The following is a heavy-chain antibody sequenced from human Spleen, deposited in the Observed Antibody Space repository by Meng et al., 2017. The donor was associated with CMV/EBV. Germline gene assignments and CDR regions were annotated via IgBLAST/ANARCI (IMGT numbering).Heavy chain of an antibody. CDR1: GFTFSDYY. CDR3: ARVRRLWVGATTKAFDI. D-gene: IGHD1-26*01. J-gene: IGHJ3*02. CDR2: ISSSGSTI. Sequence: GESLKISCAASGFTFSDYYMSWIRQAPGKGLEWVSYISSSGSTIYYADSVKGRFTISRDNAKNSLYLQMNSLRAEDTAVYYCARVRRLWVGATTKAFDIWGQGTMVTVSS. V-gene: IGHV3-11*04.